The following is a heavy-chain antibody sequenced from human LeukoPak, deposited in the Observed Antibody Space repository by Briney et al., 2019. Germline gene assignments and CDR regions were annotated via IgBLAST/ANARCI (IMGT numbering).Heavy chain of an antibody. CDR1: GFTFSSYG. D-gene: IGHD4-17*01. CDR3: ARDGGLRALDY. CDR2: ISYDGSNK. V-gene: IGHV3-30*03. J-gene: IGHJ4*02. Sequence: GRSLRLSCAASGFTFSSYGMHWVRQAPGKGLEWVAVISYDGSNKYYADSVKGRFTISRDNSKNTLYLQMNSLRAEDTAVYYCARDGGLRALDYWGQGTLVTVSS.